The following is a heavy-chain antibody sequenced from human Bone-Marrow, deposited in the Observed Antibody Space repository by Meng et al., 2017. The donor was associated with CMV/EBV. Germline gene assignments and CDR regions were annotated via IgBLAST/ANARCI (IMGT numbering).Heavy chain of an antibody. CDR1: GFTFDDYG. CDR3: ARDRGYGGNGLGY. V-gene: IGHV3-21*01. Sequence: GGSLRLSCAASGFTFDDYGMSWVRQAPGKGLEWVSSISSSSSYIYYADSVKGRFTISRDNAKNSLYLQMNSLRAEDTAVYYCARDRGYGGNGLGYWGQGTLVTVSS. J-gene: IGHJ1*01. CDR2: ISSSSSYI. D-gene: IGHD4-23*01.